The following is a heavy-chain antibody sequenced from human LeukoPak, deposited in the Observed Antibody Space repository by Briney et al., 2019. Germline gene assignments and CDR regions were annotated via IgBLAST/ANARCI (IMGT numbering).Heavy chain of an antibody. CDR2: ISPYNGNT. CDR1: GYTFTSYA. V-gene: IGHV1-18*04. D-gene: IGHD3-10*01. CDR3: ATDLDYGSGSYYLPRIDF. J-gene: IGHJ4*02. Sequence: GASVKVSCKASGYTFTSYAISWVRQAPGQGLEWMGWISPYNGNTNYAQKLQGRVTMTTDTSTSTADMELRSLRSDDTAVYYCATDLDYGSGSYYLPRIDFWVQGTLVTVSS.